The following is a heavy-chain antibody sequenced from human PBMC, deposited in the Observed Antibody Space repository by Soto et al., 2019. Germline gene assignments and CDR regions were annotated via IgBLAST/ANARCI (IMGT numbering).Heavy chain of an antibody. V-gene: IGHV1-69*11. D-gene: IGHD2-21*01. J-gene: IGHJ6*02. CDR3: ARVVSNHVSGPRYYSYGMDV. Sequence: QVQLVQSGAEVKKPGSSVTVSCKTSGGTFSRFGISWVRQAPGLGLEWMGGIIPMLGTPNYAQQFQGRVTITADVTTNTAHMELSSLRSEDTAVYFCARVVSNHVSGPRYYSYGMDVWGQGTTVAVSS. CDR1: GGTFSRFG. CDR2: IIPMLGTP.